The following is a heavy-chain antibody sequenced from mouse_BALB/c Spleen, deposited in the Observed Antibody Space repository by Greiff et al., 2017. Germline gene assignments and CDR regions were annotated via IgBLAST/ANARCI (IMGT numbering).Heavy chain of an antibody. CDR1: GYSITSGYY. V-gene: IGHV3-6*02. CDR3: AREITRGDY. Sequence: ESGPGLVKPSQSLSLTCSVTGYSITSGYYWNWIRQFPGNKLEWMGYISYDGSNNYNPSLKNRISITRDTSKNQFFLKLNSVTTEDTATYYCAREITRGDYWGQGTAVTVSS. D-gene: IGHD1-1*01. CDR2: ISYDGSN. J-gene: IGHJ4*01.